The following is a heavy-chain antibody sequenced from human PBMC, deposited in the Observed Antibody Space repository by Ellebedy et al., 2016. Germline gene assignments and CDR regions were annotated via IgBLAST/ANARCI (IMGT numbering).Heavy chain of an antibody. Sequence: GGSLRLSCAASGFTFDDYAMHWVRQAPGKGLEWVAVISYDGSNKYYADSVKGRFTISRDNSKNTLYLQMHSLRAEDTAVYYCARDPYGDVDYYYGMDVWGQGTTVTVSS. J-gene: IGHJ6*02. CDR3: ARDPYGDVDYYYGMDV. V-gene: IGHV3-30-3*01. D-gene: IGHD4-17*01. CDR1: GFTFDDYA. CDR2: ISYDGSNK.